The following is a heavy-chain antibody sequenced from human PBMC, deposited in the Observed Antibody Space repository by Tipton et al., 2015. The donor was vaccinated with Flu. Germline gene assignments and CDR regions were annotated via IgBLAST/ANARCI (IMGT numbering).Heavy chain of an antibody. V-gene: IGHV4-38-2*02. CDR3: AGNNYYDSSGYYYSLDY. Sequence: TVSLTCTVSGYSISSGYYWGWIRQSPGKGLEWIGNIYHSGRTYYNPSLKSRVTISVDTSKNQFSLKLSSVTAADTALYYCAGNNYYDSSGYYYSLDYWGQGTLVTVSS. D-gene: IGHD3-22*01. CDR2: IYHSGRT. J-gene: IGHJ4*02. CDR1: GYSISSGYY.